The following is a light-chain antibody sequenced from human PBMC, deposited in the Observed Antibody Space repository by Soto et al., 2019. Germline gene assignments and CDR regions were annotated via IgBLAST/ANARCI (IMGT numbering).Light chain of an antibody. J-gene: IGLJ3*02. CDR1: SSDVGHPYNY. V-gene: IGLV2-14*01. Sequence: QSALTQPASVSGSPGQSTTISCTGTSSDVGHPYNYVSWYQQYPGKAPKLLIFKVNNRPSGISVRFSGSKSGNTASLTISGLQAEDEGDYYCMSFVESTSTHWVLGGGTKQTVL. CDR2: KVN. CDR3: MSFVESTSTHWV.